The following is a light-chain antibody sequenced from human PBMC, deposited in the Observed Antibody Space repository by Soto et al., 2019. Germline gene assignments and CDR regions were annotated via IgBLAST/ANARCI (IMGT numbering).Light chain of an antibody. J-gene: IGLJ2*01. Sequence: QSVLTQPPSASGTPGQRVTISCSGSSSNIRSNTVNWYQQLPGTAPKLLIYSDNQRPSGVPDRFSGSKSGTSASLVISGLQSEDEADYYCAAWDDSLNELVGGGTKLTVL. CDR1: SSNIRSNT. CDR2: SDN. CDR3: AAWDDSLNEL. V-gene: IGLV1-44*01.